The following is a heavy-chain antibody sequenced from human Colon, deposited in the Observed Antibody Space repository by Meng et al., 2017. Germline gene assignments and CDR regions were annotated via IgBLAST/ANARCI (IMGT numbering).Heavy chain of an antibody. CDR2: IAHTGRT. J-gene: IGHJ4*02. Sequence: QLHLRESGSGLVKPSQTLSLTCAVSGGSISTPNWWTWFRQSPGKGLEWIGEIAHTGRTNYNRSLKSRVTVTMDTSKNHFSLNVTSVTAADTAVYYCGTTDINYCPIHYWGQGTLVTVSS. D-gene: IGHD1/OR15-1a*01. V-gene: IGHV4-4*02. CDR3: GTTDINYCPIHY. CDR1: GGSISTPNW.